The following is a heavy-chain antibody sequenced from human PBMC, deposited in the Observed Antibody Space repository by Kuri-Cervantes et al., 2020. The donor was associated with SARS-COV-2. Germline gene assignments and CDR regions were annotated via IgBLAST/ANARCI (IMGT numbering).Heavy chain of an antibody. CDR2: TADSGNP. V-gene: IGHV4-59*11. Sequence: GSLRLSCTVSDDSIKTHYWSWIRQPPGKGLEWIGYTADSGNPNYKASLRRRIAISLDTSKRQVSLSLKSVTAADTAIYYCARGRLGENYFDSTGAFDSWGQGIVVTVSS. CDR1: DDSIKTHY. J-gene: IGHJ4*02. D-gene: IGHD3-22*01. CDR3: ARGRLGENYFDSTGAFDS.